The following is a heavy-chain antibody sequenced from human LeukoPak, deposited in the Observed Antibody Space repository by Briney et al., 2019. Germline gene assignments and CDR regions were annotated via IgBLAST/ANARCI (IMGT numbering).Heavy chain of an antibody. D-gene: IGHD2-15*01. CDR1: GGSISSSSYY. CDR2: IYYSGST. Sequence: PSATLSLTCTVSGGSISSSSYYWGWIRQPPGKGLEWIGSIYYSGSTYYNPSLKSRVTISVDTSKNQFSLKLSSVTAADTAVYYCARHPICSGGSCVLGYFDYWGQGTLVTVSS. CDR3: ARHPICSGGSCVLGYFDY. V-gene: IGHV4-39*01. J-gene: IGHJ4*02.